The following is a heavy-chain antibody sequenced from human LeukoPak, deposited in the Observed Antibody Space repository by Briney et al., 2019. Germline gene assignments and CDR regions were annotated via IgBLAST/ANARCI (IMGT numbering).Heavy chain of an antibody. CDR2: TNSSDSGK. J-gene: IGHJ5*02. V-gene: IGHV3-23*01. Sequence: PGGSLRLSCVVSGFTLSSYAMSWVRQAPGKGLEWVAATNSSDSGKYHADSVRGRFTISRDNSKNTVYLQMNSLRAEDTAVYYCAKDGPVGGFDPWGQGTLVTVSS. CDR3: AKDGPVGGFDP. CDR1: GFTLSSYA. D-gene: IGHD3-16*01.